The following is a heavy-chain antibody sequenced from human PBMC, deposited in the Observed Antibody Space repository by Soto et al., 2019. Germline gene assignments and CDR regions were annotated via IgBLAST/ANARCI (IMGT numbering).Heavy chain of an antibody. V-gene: IGHV5-51*01. CDR2: IYPGDSDT. D-gene: IGHD3-9*01. CDR1: GYPFATNW. J-gene: IGHJ4*02. Sequence: LKISCKGSGYPFATNWIAWVRQMPGKGLEWMGIIYPGDSDTRYSPSFQGPVTISADKSFSTAYLQWSSLKASETAIYFCARLDLTGLDNWGQGTPVTVSS. CDR3: ARLDLTGLDN.